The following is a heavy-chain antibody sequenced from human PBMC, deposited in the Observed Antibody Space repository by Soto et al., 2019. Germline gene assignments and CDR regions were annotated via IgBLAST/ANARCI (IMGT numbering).Heavy chain of an antibody. D-gene: IGHD1-1*01. V-gene: IGHV3-23*01. CDR2: ISGSGDST. CDR1: GFTFNSYA. J-gene: IGHJ4*02. Sequence: GGSLRLSCAASGFTFNSYAMSWVRQAPGKGLEWVSVISGSGDSTYYADSVKGRFTISRDNSKNTLYLQMNSLRAEDTAVYYCAKRATRTYFDYWGQGTLVTVSS. CDR3: AKRATRTYFDY.